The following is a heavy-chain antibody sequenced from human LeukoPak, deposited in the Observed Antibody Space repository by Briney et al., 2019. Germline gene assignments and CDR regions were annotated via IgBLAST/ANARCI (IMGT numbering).Heavy chain of an antibody. CDR2: ISWNSGSI. D-gene: IGHD3-22*01. V-gene: IGHV3-9*01. CDR3: VKVLNSGYRSELFDY. J-gene: IGHJ4*02. CDR1: GFTFNDYA. Sequence: GGSLRLSCAASGFTFNDYAMHWVRQAPGKGLEWGSGISWNSGSIGYADSVKGRFTISRDNAKNSLYLQMNSLRAQDTAWYYLVKVLNSGYRSELFDYWGQGTLVTVSS.